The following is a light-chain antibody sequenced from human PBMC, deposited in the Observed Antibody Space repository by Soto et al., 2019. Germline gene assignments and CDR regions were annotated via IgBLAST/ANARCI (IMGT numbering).Light chain of an antibody. CDR3: QQYYSTPRT. CDR1: QSVLYSSNNKKY. J-gene: IGKJ1*01. V-gene: IGKV4-1*01. Sequence: DIVMTQSPDSLAVSLGERATINCKSSQSVLYSSNNKKYLAWYQQKPGQPPKLLIYWASTREYGVPDRFSGSGSGRDFTLTISSPRAEDVAVYYCQQYYSTPRTFGQGTKVEIK. CDR2: WAS.